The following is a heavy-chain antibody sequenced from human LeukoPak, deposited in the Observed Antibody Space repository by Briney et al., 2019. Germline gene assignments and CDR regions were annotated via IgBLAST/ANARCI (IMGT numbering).Heavy chain of an antibody. CDR2: ISDDGTRK. CDR1: GFSFSNYG. Sequence: PGGSLRLSCAASGFSFSNYGMHWVRQAPGKGLEGVAVISDDGTRKYYADSVQGRFTISRDNSKNTLSLQMNSLRAEDMAVYYCALDSGSSKEGAFDIWGQGTMVTVSS. CDR3: ALDSGSSKEGAFDI. D-gene: IGHD1-26*01. J-gene: IGHJ3*02. V-gene: IGHV3-30*03.